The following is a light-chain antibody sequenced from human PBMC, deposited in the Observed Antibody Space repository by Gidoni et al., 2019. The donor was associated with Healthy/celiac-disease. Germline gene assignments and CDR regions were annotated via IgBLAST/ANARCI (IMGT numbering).Light chain of an antibody. V-gene: IGKV3-11*01. Sequence: ELVLTQSPATLSSSPGQRATISRRASQSVSSYLAWYQQKPGQAPRLLIYDASNRATGIPARFSGSRSGTDFTLTISSLEPEDFAVYYCQQRSNWPPGYTFGQGTKLEIK. CDR3: QQRSNWPPGYT. CDR2: DAS. CDR1: QSVSSY. J-gene: IGKJ2*01.